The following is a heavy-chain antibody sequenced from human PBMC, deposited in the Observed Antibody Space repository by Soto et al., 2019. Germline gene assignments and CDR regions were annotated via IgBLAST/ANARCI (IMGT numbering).Heavy chain of an antibody. V-gene: IGHV4-59*01. CDR1: GGSISSYY. J-gene: IGHJ4*02. D-gene: IGHD3-22*01. CDR2: IYYSGST. CDR3: ARESFYDSGGFHGFDY. Sequence: PSETLSLTCTVSGGSISSYYWSWIRQPPGKGLEWIGYIYYSGSTNYNPPLKSRVTISVDTSKNQFSLKLSSVTAADTAVYYCARESFYDSGGFHGFDYWGQGTLVTVSS.